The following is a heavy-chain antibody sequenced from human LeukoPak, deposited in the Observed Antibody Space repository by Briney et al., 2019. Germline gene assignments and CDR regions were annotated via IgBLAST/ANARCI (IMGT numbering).Heavy chain of an antibody. CDR2: FCYDGNS. CDR3: ARFQVATIEGS. Sequence: SETLSLTCTVSGASVSSYNHCWNWIRQPPGKGLEWLGYFCYDGNSRYSPSLQSRVAISADTSKNQFSLKLSSVTAADTAAYYCARFQVATIEGSWGQGTLVTVSS. D-gene: IGHD5-12*01. V-gene: IGHV4-61*01. CDR1: GASVSSYNHC. J-gene: IGHJ4*02.